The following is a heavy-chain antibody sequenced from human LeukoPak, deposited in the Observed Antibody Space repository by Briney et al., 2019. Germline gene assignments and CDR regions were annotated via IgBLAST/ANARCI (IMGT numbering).Heavy chain of an antibody. CDR1: GYNFTIYW. Sequence: GESLKISCKSSGYNFTIYWIGWVRQMPGKGLEWMGIIYPGDSDTRYSPSFQGQVTISVDKSINTAYLQWNSLKASDTAMYYCARLGYDGIDYWGQGTLVTVSS. V-gene: IGHV5-51*01. J-gene: IGHJ4*02. CDR2: IYPGDSDT. D-gene: IGHD3-3*01. CDR3: ARLGYDGIDY.